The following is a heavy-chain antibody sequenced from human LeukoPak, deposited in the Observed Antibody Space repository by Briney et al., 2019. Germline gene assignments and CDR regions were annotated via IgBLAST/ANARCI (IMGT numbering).Heavy chain of an antibody. D-gene: IGHD3-10*01. J-gene: IGHJ3*02. Sequence: SETLSLTCTVSGGSISSGGYYWSWIRQHPGKGLEWIGYIYYSGSTYYNPSLKSRVTISVDTSKNQFSLKLSSVTAADTAVYYCARRPPHYYGSGSYYNVRNDAFDIWGQGTMVTVSS. CDR1: GGSISSGGYY. CDR2: IYYSGST. CDR3: ARRPPHYYGSGSYYNVRNDAFDI. V-gene: IGHV4-31*03.